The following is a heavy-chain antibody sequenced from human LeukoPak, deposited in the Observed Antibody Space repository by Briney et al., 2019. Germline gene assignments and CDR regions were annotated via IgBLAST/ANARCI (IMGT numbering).Heavy chain of an antibody. CDR2: INHSGST. Sequence: SETLSLTCAVYGGSFCGYYWSWIPQPPGKGLEWIGEINHSGSTNYNTSLKSRVTISVDTSKNQFSLKMSSVTAATTAVYYCAKMSNYYGSGSYYNVWGAGMAGWGQGSTVTVSS. CDR3: AKMSNYYGSGSYYNVWGAGMAG. CDR1: GGSFCGYY. J-gene: IGHJ6*01. V-gene: IGHV4-34*01. D-gene: IGHD3-10*01.